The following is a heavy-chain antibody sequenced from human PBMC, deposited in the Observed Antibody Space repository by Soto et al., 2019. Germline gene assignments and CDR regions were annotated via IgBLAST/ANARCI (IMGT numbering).Heavy chain of an antibody. Sequence: PGGSLRLSCAASGFTFSSYGMHWVRQAPGKGLEWVTVISYDGSNKYYADSVKGRFTISRDNSKNTLYLQMNSLRAEDTAVYYCAKDAPNGSLDYWGQGTLVTVSS. CDR2: ISYDGSNK. CDR3: AKDAPNGSLDY. CDR1: GFTFSSYG. J-gene: IGHJ4*02. D-gene: IGHD2-8*01. V-gene: IGHV3-30*18.